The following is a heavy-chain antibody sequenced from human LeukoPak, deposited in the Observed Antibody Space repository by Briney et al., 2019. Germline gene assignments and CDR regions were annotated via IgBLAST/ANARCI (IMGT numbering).Heavy chain of an antibody. CDR1: GDSVSSNSAA. CDR3: ARSLGDYGDYVGSDFDY. CDR2: TYYRSKWYN. J-gene: IGHJ4*02. Sequence: SQTLSLTCAISGDSVSSNSAAWNWIRQSPSRGLEWLGGTYYRSKWYNDYAVSVKSRITINPDTSKNQFSLQLNSVTPEDTAVYYCARSLGDYGDYVGSDFDYWGQGTLVTVSS. D-gene: IGHD4-17*01. V-gene: IGHV6-1*01.